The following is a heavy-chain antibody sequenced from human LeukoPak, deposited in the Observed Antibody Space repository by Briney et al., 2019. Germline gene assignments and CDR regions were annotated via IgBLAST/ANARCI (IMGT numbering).Heavy chain of an antibody. Sequence: GGSLRLSCAASGFTFSSYGMHWVRQAPGKGLEWVAVISYDGSNKYYADSVKGRFTISRDNSKNTLYLQMNSRRAEDTAVYYCAKDRLKLWLSYWGQGTLVTVSS. D-gene: IGHD5-18*01. CDR1: GFTFSSYG. J-gene: IGHJ4*02. CDR2: ISYDGSNK. V-gene: IGHV3-30*18. CDR3: AKDRLKLWLSY.